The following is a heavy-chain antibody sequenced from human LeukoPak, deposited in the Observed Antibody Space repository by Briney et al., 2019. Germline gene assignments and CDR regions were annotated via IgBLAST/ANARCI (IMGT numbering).Heavy chain of an antibody. D-gene: IGHD2-15*01. CDR2: ISGNGGGT. Sequence: GGSLRLSCAASGFTFSSYVMGWVRQAPGKGLEWVSSISGNGGGTNYADSVKGRFTISRDTSKNTLYLQMNSLRAEDTAVYYCAKGEGLLGYCSGGSCYLPSYWGQGTLVTVSS. V-gene: IGHV3-23*01. J-gene: IGHJ4*02. CDR3: AKGEGLLGYCSGGSCYLPSY. CDR1: GFTFSSYV.